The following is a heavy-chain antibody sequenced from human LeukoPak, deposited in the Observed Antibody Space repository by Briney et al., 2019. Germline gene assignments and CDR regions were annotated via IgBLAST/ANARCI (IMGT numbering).Heavy chain of an antibody. V-gene: IGHV1-18*01. CDR1: GYTFTTYG. J-gene: IGHJ4*02. CDR3: ARIAYCGGDCYTTYFDY. Sequence: ASVKVSCKASGYTFTTYGISWVRQAPGQGLEWMGWISAYNGNINYAQKLQGRVTMTTDTSTSTAFMELRSLRSDDTAVYYCARIAYCGGDCYTTYFDYWGQGTLVTVSS. D-gene: IGHD2-21*01. CDR2: ISAYNGNI.